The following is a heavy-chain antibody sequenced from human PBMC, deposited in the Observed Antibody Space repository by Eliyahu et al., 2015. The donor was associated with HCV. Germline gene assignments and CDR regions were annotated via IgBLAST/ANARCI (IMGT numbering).Heavy chain of an antibody. Sequence: EVQLVESGGGLVQPGGSLRLSCAASGFXFSSYWMSWVRQAPGKGLGWVANIKQDGSEKYYVDSVKGRFTISRDNAKNSLYLQMNSLRAEDTAVYYCARPYSSNPRPYNYWGQGTLVTVSS. CDR1: GFXFSSYW. CDR2: IKQDGSEK. V-gene: IGHV3-7*01. D-gene: IGHD4-11*01. CDR3: ARPYSSNPRPYNY. J-gene: IGHJ4*02.